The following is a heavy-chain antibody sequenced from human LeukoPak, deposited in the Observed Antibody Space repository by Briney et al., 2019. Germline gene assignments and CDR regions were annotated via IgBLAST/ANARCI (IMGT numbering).Heavy chain of an antibody. Sequence: PGGSLRLSCAASGFPFSTHSLNWVRQAPGKGLEWVAGISASGGHSYYPDSVKGRFAISRDSSKNTLSLEMNSLKVEDTAIYYCAKDDSRALDHFDYWGQGTVVTVSS. J-gene: IGHJ4*02. V-gene: IGHV3-23*01. D-gene: IGHD3-22*01. CDR1: GFPFSTHS. CDR2: ISASGGHS. CDR3: AKDDSRALDHFDY.